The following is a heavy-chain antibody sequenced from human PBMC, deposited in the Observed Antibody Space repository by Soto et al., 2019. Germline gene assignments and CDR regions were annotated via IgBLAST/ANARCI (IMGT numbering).Heavy chain of an antibody. D-gene: IGHD3-10*01. V-gene: IGHV2-5*02. Sequence: SGPTLVNPTQTLTLTCVFSGFSLNTGGVTVGWIRQPPGKALEWVALIYWDDGKRYSPSLKSRLTITKETSRNQVVLTMTNVDPEDTPTYFFAHSRAPRVYFHHWGEGTLVTVS. CDR2: IYWDDGK. J-gene: IGHJ1*01. CDR3: AHSRAPRVYFHH. CDR1: GFSLNTGGVT.